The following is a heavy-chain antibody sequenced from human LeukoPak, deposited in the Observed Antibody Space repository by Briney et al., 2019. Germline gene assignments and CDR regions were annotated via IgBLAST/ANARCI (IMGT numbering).Heavy chain of an antibody. CDR3: ARVGGATLVTMYFDY. V-gene: IGHV3-48*02. CDR1: GLTFTGYS. CDR2: TTTSSNTI. D-gene: IGHD4-23*01. J-gene: IGHJ4*02. Sequence: PGGSLRLSCAASGLTFTGYSMIWVRQAPGKGLEWISFTTTSSNTIYYADSVKGRFTISRDNAKKSLYLQMDSLREEDTAVYYCARVGGATLVTMYFDYWDQGTLVTVSS.